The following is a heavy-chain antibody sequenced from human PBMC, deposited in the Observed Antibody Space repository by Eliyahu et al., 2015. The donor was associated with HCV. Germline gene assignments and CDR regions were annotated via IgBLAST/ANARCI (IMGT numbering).Heavy chain of an antibody. D-gene: IGHD3/OR15-3a*01. V-gene: IGHV3-30*18. CDR1: XFTFISYG. Sequence: QVQLVESGGGVVQPGRSLRLSCAASXFTFISYGMHWVRQAPGKGLEWVAVISYDGSNKYYADSVKGRFTISRDNSKNTLYLQMNSLRTEDTAVYYXAKDWTVPTGWYFDLWGRGTLVTVSS. CDR3: AKDWTVPTGWYFDL. J-gene: IGHJ2*01. CDR2: ISYDGSNK.